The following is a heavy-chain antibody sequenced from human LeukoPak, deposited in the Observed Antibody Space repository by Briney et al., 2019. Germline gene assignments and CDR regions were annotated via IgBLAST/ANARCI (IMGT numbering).Heavy chain of an antibody. CDR1: GYSFTSYW. V-gene: IGHV5-51*01. CDR2: IYPGDSDT. J-gene: IGHJ5*02. CDR3: ARWGRNVDIAATCCWFDP. Sequence: GESLKISCKGSGYSFTSYWIGWVRQMPGKGLEWMGIIYPGDSDTRYSPSFQGQVTISADKSISTAYLQWSSLKASDTAMYYCARWGRNVDIAATCCWFDPWGQGTLVTVSS. D-gene: IGHD5-12*01.